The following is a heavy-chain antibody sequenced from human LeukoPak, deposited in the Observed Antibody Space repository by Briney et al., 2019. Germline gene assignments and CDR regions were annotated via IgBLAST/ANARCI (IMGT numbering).Heavy chain of an antibody. V-gene: IGHV3-23*01. D-gene: IGHD5-12*01. CDR3: ARMGYSGYDHGFDY. CDR2: INDNGDGT. J-gene: IGHJ4*02. CDR1: GFTFSSYA. Sequence: GGSLRLSCAASGFTFSSYAMSWVRQAPGKGLKWVSTINDNGDGTYYADSVKGRFTISRDNSYNTVSLQMNSLRAEDTAVYYCARMGYSGYDHGFDYWGQGTLVTVSS.